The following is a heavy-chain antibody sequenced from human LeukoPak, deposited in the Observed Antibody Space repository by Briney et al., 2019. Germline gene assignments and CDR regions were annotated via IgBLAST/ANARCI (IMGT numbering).Heavy chain of an antibody. V-gene: IGHV1-2*02. CDR3: ASADRMDV. Sequence: ASVKVSCKASGYTFTSYYLHWVRQAPGQGLEWMGWISLSTGGTNYAQKFQGRVTMTRDTSISTAYMELSSLKSDDTAVYYCASADRMDVWGKGTTVTVSS. CDR1: GYTFTSYY. J-gene: IGHJ6*03. CDR2: ISLSTGGT.